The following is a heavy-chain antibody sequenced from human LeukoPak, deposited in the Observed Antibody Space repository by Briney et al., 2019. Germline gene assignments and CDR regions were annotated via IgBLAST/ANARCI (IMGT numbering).Heavy chain of an antibody. D-gene: IGHD2-2*01. J-gene: IGHJ4*02. Sequence: GGSLRLSCAASGFTFSSYAMSWVRQAPGKGLEWVSAISGSGGSTHYADSVKGRFTISRDNSKNTLYLQMNSLRAEDTAVYYCAKDPLRYQLPPLWGYFDYWGQGTLVTVSS. CDR3: AKDPLRYQLPPLWGYFDY. CDR2: ISGSGGST. CDR1: GFTFSSYA. V-gene: IGHV3-23*01.